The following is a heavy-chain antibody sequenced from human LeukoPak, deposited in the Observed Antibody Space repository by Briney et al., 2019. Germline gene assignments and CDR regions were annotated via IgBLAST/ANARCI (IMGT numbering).Heavy chain of an antibody. V-gene: IGHV4-59*08. J-gene: IGHJ4*02. CDR2: IYYSGYT. CDR1: GGSISSYY. CDR3: GRSFSSWSPQSVVDY. Sequence: PSETLSLTCTVSGGSISSYYWSWIRQPPGRGLEWIGYIYYSGYTNYNPSLKSRVTISVDTSKNQFSLKLSSVTAADTAVYYCGRSFSSWSPQSVVDYWGQGTLVTVSS. D-gene: IGHD6-13*01.